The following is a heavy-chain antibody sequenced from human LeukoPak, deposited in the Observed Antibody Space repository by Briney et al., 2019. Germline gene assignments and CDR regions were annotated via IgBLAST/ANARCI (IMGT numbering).Heavy chain of an antibody. J-gene: IGHJ3*02. D-gene: IGHD3-10*01. CDR1: GFTFSRYW. V-gene: IGHV3-74*01. Sequence: GGSLRLSCAASGFTFSRYWMHWVRQAPGKGLVWVSRINSDGSSTNYADSVKGRFTISRDNTKNTLYLQMNSLRAEDTAVYYCARAGKTGAAAFDIWGQGTMVIVSS. CDR2: INSDGSST. CDR3: ARAGKTGAAAFDI.